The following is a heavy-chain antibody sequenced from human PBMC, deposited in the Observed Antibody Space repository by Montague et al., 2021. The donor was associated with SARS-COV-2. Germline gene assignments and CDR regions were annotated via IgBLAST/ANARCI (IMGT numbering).Heavy chain of an antibody. CDR1: GYTFTNYG. V-gene: IGHV1-18*01. CDR3: ARDPTQGWGYSYSATDV. CDR2: ISAYNGNT. Sequence: SVKLSCKASGYTFTNYGINWVRQAPGQGLEWMGWISAYNGNTNYAQNLQGRVTMTTDTSTSTAYMELRSLRSDDTAVYFCARDPTQGWGYSYSATDVWGQGTTITVSS. D-gene: IGHD3-16*01. J-gene: IGHJ6*02.